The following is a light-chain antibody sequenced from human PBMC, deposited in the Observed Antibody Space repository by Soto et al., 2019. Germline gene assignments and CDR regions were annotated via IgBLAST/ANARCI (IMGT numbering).Light chain of an antibody. V-gene: IGLV2-23*02. Sequence: QSVLTQPASVSGSPGQSITISCTGTSSHVRTYNLVSWYQQYSGKAPKLMIYEVSKRPSGVSNRFSGSKSGNTASLTISGLQAEDEADYYCCSYAGTNTYVLGTGTKVTVL. CDR3: CSYAGTNTYV. CDR1: SSHVRTYNL. J-gene: IGLJ1*01. CDR2: EVS.